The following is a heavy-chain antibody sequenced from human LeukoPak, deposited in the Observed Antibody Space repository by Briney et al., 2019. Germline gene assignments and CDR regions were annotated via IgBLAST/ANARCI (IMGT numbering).Heavy chain of an antibody. J-gene: IGHJ3*02. V-gene: IGHV3-30-3*01. CDR3: AKVELELRAFDI. Sequence: GRSLRLSCAASGFTFSSYAMHWVRQAPGKGLEWVAVISYDGSNKYYADSVKGRFTISRDNSKNTLYLQMNSLRAEDTAVYYCAKVELELRAFDIWGQGTMVTVSS. D-gene: IGHD1-7*01. CDR2: ISYDGSNK. CDR1: GFTFSSYA.